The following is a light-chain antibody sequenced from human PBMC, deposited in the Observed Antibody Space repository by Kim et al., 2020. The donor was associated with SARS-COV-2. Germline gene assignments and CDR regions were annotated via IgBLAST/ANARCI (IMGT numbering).Light chain of an antibody. CDR2: WAS. CDR3: QQYFTTPWT. J-gene: IGKJ1*01. V-gene: IGKV4-1*01. CDR1: QSVLYTSNSKNY. Sequence: DIVMTQSPDSLAVSLGERATINCKSSQSVLYTSNSKNYLAWYQQKPGQPPKLLIYWASTRASGVPDRFSGSGSGTDFTLTISSLQAEDVALYYCQQYFTTPWTFGQGTKVDIK.